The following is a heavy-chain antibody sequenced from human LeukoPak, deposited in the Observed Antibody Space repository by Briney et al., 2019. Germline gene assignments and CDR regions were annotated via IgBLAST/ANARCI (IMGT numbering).Heavy chain of an antibody. CDR3: ARNRRSRIAVSGTGFDY. D-gene: IGHD6-19*01. V-gene: IGHV4-59*01. Sequence: SETLSLTCTVSGGSISSYYWSWIRQPPGKGLEWIGYIYYSGSTNYNPSLKSRVTISVDTSKNQFSLKPSSVTAADTAVYYCARNRRSRIAVSGTGFDYWGQGTLVTVSS. J-gene: IGHJ4*02. CDR2: IYYSGST. CDR1: GGSISSYY.